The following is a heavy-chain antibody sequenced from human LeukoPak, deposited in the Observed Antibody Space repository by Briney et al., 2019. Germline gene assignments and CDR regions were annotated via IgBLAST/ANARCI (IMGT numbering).Heavy chain of an antibody. V-gene: IGHV1-2*02. J-gene: IGHJ3*02. CDR2: INPNSGGT. CDR3: AINYGYNSIVGAFAI. D-gene: IGHD5-24*01. Sequence: ASVKVSCKASGYTFTDYYMHWVRQAPGQGLEWVAWINPNSGGTNFAQKFQGRVTMTRDSSVSTAYMELSRLTSDDTAVYYCAINYGYNSIVGAFAIWGQGTMVTVSS. CDR1: GYTFTDYY.